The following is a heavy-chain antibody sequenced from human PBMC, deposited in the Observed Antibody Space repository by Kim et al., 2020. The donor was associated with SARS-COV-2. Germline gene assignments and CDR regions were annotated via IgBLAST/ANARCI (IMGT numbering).Heavy chain of an antibody. CDR1: GYTFTSYD. CDR3: ARAPTGWAVLQP. J-gene: IGHJ5*02. CDR2: MNPMTGNS. V-gene: IGHV1-8*02. Sequence: ASVKVSCMASGYTFTSYDVNWVRHATGQGPEWMGWMNPMTGNSNYAQKFEGRVTLTSNTSITTAYMELNGLTSDDTAVYYCARAPTGWAVLQPWGQGTLVTVSS. D-gene: IGHD1-26*01.